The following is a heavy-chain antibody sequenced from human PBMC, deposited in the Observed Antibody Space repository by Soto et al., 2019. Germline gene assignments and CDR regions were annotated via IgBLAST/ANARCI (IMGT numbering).Heavy chain of an antibody. J-gene: IGHJ4*02. V-gene: IGHV3-74*01. CDR3: ARGALGNYYQDS. D-gene: IGHD3-10*01. CDR2: INSDGTRT. Sequence: DVQLVESGGGLLQPGGSLRLSCATSGFTFSRDWMHWVRQAPGKGLVWVSRINSDGTRTNYADYAMGRFTISRDNAKNTLYLQMNSLRAEDTAVYFCARGALGNYYQDSWGQGTPVTVSS. CDR1: GFTFSRDW.